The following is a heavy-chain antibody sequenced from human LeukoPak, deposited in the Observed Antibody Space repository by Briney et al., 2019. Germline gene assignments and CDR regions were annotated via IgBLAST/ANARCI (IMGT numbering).Heavy chain of an antibody. CDR1: GGSISSSY. Sequence: PSETLSLTCTVSGGSISSSYWSWFRQPPGKGLEWIGYIYYSGSTNYNPSLRSRVTISINTSKTQFSLNLISVTAADTAVYFCATGNWNYDSWGQGTLVTVSS. J-gene: IGHJ5*01. CDR3: ATGNWNYDS. V-gene: IGHV4-59*08. D-gene: IGHD1-7*01. CDR2: IYYSGST.